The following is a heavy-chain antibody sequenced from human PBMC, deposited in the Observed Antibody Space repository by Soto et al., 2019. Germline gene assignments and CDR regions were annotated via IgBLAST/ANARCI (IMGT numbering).Heavy chain of an antibody. CDR2: IYHSGST. V-gene: IGHV4-38-2*01. CDR3: ARVGLVAAAGRRDGSFDF. CDR1: GYSISSGYY. D-gene: IGHD6-13*01. J-gene: IGHJ4*02. Sequence: SETLSLTCAVSGYSISSGYYWGWIRQPPGKGLEWIGSIYHSGSTYYNPSLKSRVTISVDTSKNQFSLKLSSVTAADTAVYYCARVGLVAAAGRRDGSFDFWGQGTLVTVSS.